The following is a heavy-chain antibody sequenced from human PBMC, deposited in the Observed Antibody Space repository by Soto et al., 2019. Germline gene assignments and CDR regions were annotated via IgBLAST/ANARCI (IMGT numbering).Heavy chain of an antibody. Sequence: EVQLLESGGGLVQPGGSLRLSCEVSGLPFSSQALTWVRQAQGKGLECVSSITGSGDSTYYADSVKGRFTISRDKSKSTLYLQMNSLRAEDTAVYYCAKDLQFSGWLSAQTFDYWGQGTQVTVSS. D-gene: IGHD6-19*01. V-gene: IGHV3-23*01. CDR3: AKDLQFSGWLSAQTFDY. CDR2: ITGSGDST. CDR1: GLPFSSQA. J-gene: IGHJ4*02.